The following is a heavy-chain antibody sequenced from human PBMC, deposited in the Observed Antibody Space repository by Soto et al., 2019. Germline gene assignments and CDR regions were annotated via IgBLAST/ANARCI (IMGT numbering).Heavy chain of an antibody. CDR2: IYYSGST. Sequence: PSETLSLTCTVSGGSISSGGYYWSWIRQHPGKGLEWIGYIYYSGSTYYNPSLKSRVTISVDTSKNQFSLKLSSVTAADTAMYYCARDSSLEIDYWGQGTLVTVSS. CDR3: ARDSSLEIDY. V-gene: IGHV4-31*03. CDR1: GGSISSGGYY. D-gene: IGHD6-6*01. J-gene: IGHJ4*02.